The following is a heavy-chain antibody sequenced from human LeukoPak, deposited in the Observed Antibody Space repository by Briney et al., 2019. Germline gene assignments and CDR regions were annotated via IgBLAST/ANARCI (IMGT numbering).Heavy chain of an antibody. CDR1: GGSISSYY. Sequence: PSATMSLTWTVAGGSISSYYWSWIRQPPGKGLEWIGYIYYSGSTNYNPSLKSRVTISVDTSKNQFSLKLSSVTAADTAVYYCARSSWSPLVDVWGKGTTVTVSS. D-gene: IGHD2-8*01. V-gene: IGHV4-59*08. CDR3: ARSSWSPLVDV. CDR2: IYYSGST. J-gene: IGHJ6*04.